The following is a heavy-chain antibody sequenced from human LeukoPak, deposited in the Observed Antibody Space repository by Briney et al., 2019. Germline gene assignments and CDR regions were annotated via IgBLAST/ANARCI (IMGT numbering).Heavy chain of an antibody. CDR2: IIPIFGTA. Sequence: SVKVSCKASGGTFSSYAISWVRQAPGQGLEWMGGIIPIFGTANYAQKFQGRVTITTDESTSTARMELSSLRSEDTAVYYCARDPRYCSSTSCYRSWFDPWGQGTLVTVSS. D-gene: IGHD2-2*01. CDR1: GGTFSSYA. CDR3: ARDPRYCSSTSCYRSWFDP. V-gene: IGHV1-69*05. J-gene: IGHJ5*02.